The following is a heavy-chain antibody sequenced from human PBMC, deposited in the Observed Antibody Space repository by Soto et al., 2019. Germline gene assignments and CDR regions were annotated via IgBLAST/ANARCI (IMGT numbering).Heavy chain of an antibody. V-gene: IGHV4-39*01. D-gene: IGHD3-16*02. CDR2: LYYIGSA. CDR1: GVSFSSPSFY. Sequence: PXATLSLSCSVSGVSFSSPSFYWACVRQSPGKGLEWIGSLYYIGSAYYSPSLKSRITISAESSRNQFSLKLASVTAADTGLYFCTRKTTGLYPPQEFDHWGQVALVTVSS. CDR3: TRKTTGLYPPQEFDH. J-gene: IGHJ4*02.